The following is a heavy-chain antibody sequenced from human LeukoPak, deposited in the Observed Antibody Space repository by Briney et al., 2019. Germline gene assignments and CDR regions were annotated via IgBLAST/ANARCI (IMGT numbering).Heavy chain of an antibody. V-gene: IGHV3-30-3*01. CDR1: EFTFSSYA. CDR2: ISYDGSNK. Sequence: GGSLRLSCAASEFTFSSYAMSWVRQAPGKGLEWVAVISYDGSNKYYADSVKGRFTISRDNSKNTLYLQMNSLRAEDTAVYYCAGDTWALAMYYFDYWGQGTLVTVSS. CDR3: AGDTWALAMYYFDY. D-gene: IGHD2/OR15-2a*01. J-gene: IGHJ4*02.